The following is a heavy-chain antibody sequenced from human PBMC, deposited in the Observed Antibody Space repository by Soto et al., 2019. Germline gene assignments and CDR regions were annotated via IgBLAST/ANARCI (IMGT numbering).Heavy chain of an antibody. CDR1: GFTFSSYG. D-gene: IGHD3-3*01. CDR3: AREFGAANFDY. V-gene: IGHV3-33*01. Sequence: VGSLRLSCAASGFTFSSYGMHWVRQAPGKGLEWVAVIWYDGSNKYYADSVKGRFTISRDNSKNTLYLQMNSLRAEDTAVYYCAREFGAANFDYWGQGTLVTVSS. CDR2: IWYDGSNK. J-gene: IGHJ4*02.